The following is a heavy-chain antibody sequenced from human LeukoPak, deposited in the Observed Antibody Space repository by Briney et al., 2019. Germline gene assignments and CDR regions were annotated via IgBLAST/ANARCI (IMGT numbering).Heavy chain of an antibody. CDR1: GGSISSYY. V-gene: IGHV4-59*08. Sequence: SEVLSLTCTVSGGSISSYYWSWIRQPPGKGLEWIGYIYYSGSTNYNPSLKSRVTISVDTSKNQFSLKLSSVTAADTAVYYCARHRDYYDSSYYFDYWGQGTLVTVSS. CDR3: ARHRDYYDSSYYFDY. D-gene: IGHD3-22*01. J-gene: IGHJ4*02. CDR2: IYYSGST.